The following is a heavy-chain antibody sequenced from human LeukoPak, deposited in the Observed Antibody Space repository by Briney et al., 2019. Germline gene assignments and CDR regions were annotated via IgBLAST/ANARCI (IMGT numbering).Heavy chain of an antibody. V-gene: IGHV3-30*04. D-gene: IGHD3-22*01. CDR2: ISYDGYNK. CDR3: VRGNYYDSSGFGVSGY. Sequence: GGSLRLSCAASGFSFSTYAMHWVRQAPDQGLEWVAFISYDGYNKYYADSVKGRFTISRDNSNNTLHLQVNILRAEDTALYYCVRGNYYDSSGFGVSGYWGQGALVTVSS. CDR1: GFSFSTYA. J-gene: IGHJ4*02.